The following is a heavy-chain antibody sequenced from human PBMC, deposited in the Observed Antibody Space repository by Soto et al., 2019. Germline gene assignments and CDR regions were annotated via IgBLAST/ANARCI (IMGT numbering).Heavy chain of an antibody. CDR2: ISSSSSNI. D-gene: IGHD1-26*01. Sequence: EVQLVESGGGLVQPGGSLRLSCVASGFTFSSYSMNWVRQAPGKGLEWVSYISSSSSNIYYADSVKGRFTISRDNAKNSLYLQMNSLRDEDTAVYYCARDRWELRYFDYWGQGTLVTVSS. V-gene: IGHV3-48*02. CDR1: GFTFSSYS. J-gene: IGHJ4*02. CDR3: ARDRWELRYFDY.